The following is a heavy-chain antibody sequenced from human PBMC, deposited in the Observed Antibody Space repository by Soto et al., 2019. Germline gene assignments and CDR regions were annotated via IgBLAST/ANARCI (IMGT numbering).Heavy chain of an antibody. J-gene: IGHJ4*02. CDR2: IRSKTHIYAT. V-gene: IGHV3-73*01. CDR3: TRRGGSYHFGY. Sequence: LRLSCAASGFTLSGSAVHWVRQASGKGLEWVGRIRSKTHIYATDYIASVKGRFTMSRDDSNNTAYLQMNGLKTDATAVYYCTRRGGSYHFGYWGQGTLDTVSS. D-gene: IGHD1-26*01. CDR1: GFTLSGSA.